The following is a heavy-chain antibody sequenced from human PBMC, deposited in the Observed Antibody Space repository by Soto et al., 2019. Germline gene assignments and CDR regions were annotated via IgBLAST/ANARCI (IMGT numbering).Heavy chain of an antibody. V-gene: IGHV4-59*01. D-gene: IGHD3-3*01. CDR2: IYYSGST. Sequence: QVQLQESGPGLVKPSETLSLTCTVSGGSISSYYWSWIRQPPGKGLEWIGYIYYSGSTKYNPSLESRVTISVDTPKNQFALELSSVTAAETAVYYCARDRDFWSGYLTGGFDPWGQGTLVTVSS. CDR3: ARDRDFWSGYLTGGFDP. J-gene: IGHJ5*02. CDR1: GGSISSYY.